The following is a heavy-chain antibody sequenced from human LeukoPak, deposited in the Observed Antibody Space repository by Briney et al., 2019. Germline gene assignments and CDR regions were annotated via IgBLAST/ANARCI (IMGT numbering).Heavy chain of an antibody. V-gene: IGHV4-59*12. Sequence: SETLSLTCTVSGGSISSYYWSWIRQPPGKGLEWIGYIYHSGSTYYNPSLKSRVTISVDRSKNQFSLKLSSVTAADTAVYYCARARTQNWFDPWGQGTLVTVSS. D-gene: IGHD2-15*01. CDR2: IYHSGST. J-gene: IGHJ5*02. CDR1: GGSISSYY. CDR3: ARARTQNWFDP.